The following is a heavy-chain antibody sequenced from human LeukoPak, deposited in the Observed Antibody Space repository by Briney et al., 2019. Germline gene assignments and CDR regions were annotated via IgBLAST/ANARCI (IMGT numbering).Heavy chain of an antibody. CDR1: GFTFSSYT. CDR2: LSHDGANE. J-gene: IGHJ4*02. CDR3: ARGATRGYSYGPPRPDY. V-gene: IGHV3-30-3*01. D-gene: IGHD5-18*01. Sequence: GGSLRLSCAASGFTFSSYTIHWVRQAPGKGLEWVALLSHDGANEYYADSVKGRFTISRDTSKNTLSLQMNSLRAEDTAVYYCARGATRGYSYGPPRPDYWGQGTLVTVSS.